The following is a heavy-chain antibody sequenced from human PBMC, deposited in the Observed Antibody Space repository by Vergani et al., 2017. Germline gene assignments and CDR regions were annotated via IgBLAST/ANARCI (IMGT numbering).Heavy chain of an antibody. Sequence: QVQLVESGGGVVQPGRSLRLSCAASGFTFSSYAMHWVRQAPGKGLEWVAVISYDGSNKYYADSVKGRFTISRDNSKNTLYLQMNSLRAEDTAVYYCASGRGWELLRWPLDYWGQGTLVTVSS. J-gene: IGHJ4*02. CDR2: ISYDGSNK. CDR3: ASGRGWELLRWPLDY. V-gene: IGHV3-30-3*01. CDR1: GFTFSSYA. D-gene: IGHD1-26*01.